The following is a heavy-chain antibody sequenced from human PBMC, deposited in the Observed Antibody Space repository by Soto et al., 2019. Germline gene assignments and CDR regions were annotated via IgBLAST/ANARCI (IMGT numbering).Heavy chain of an antibody. D-gene: IGHD5-12*01. J-gene: IGHJ4*02. CDR3: ARGQEGVVATH. CDR1: GGSLSGYY. V-gene: IGHV4-34*01. Sequence: QVQLQQWGAGLLKPSETLSLTCVVYGGSLSGYYWSWIRQPPGKGLEWIGEIKDGGLTNYSPSLKSQPTISADTPKNQFSLTLHSVTAADRAVYSCARGQEGVVATHWDQGTLVTVSS. CDR2: IKDGGLT.